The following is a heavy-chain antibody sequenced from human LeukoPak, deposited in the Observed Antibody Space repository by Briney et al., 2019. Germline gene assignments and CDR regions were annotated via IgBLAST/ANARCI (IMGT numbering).Heavy chain of an antibody. Sequence: ASVKVSCKASGCTFTSYYVHWVRQAPGQGLEWMGIISPTGGSTIYAQKFQGRVTMTRDTSTSTVYMELSSLRSEDTAVYYCARDGNLVRLGTDYWGQGTLVTVSS. CDR3: ARDGNLVRLGTDY. J-gene: IGHJ4*02. V-gene: IGHV1-46*01. CDR1: GCTFTSYY. D-gene: IGHD7-27*01. CDR2: ISPTGGST.